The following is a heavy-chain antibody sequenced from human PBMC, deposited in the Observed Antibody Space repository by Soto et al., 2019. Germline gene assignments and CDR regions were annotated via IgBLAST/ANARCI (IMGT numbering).Heavy chain of an antibody. D-gene: IGHD3-10*01. CDR2: IYYSGST. Sequence: QVQLQESGPGLVKPSETLSLTCTDSGGSISSYYWSWIRQPPGKGLEWIGYIYYSGSTNYNPSLKSRVTISVDTSKNQFSLKLSSVTAADTAVYYCARDLRAHYYGSGSFYYGMDVWGQGTTVTVSS. CDR1: GGSISSYY. J-gene: IGHJ6*02. CDR3: ARDLRAHYYGSGSFYYGMDV. V-gene: IGHV4-59*01.